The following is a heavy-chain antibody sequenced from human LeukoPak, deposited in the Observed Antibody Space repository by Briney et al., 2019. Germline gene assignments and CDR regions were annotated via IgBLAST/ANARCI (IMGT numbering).Heavy chain of an antibody. Sequence: SETLSLTCAVSGYSISSGYYWGWIRQPPGKGLEWIRIIYTSGSTNYSPSFKSRVTISIDTSKNQFSLKLSSLTPADTAVYYSARDPGGSSPASWGPGTQVTVSS. CDR1: GYSISSGYY. CDR2: IYTSGST. J-gene: IGHJ5*02. CDR3: ARDPGGSSPAS. D-gene: IGHD2-15*01. V-gene: IGHV4-38-2*02.